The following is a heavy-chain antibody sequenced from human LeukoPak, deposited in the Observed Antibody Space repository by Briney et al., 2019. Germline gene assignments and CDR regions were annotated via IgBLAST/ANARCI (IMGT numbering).Heavy chain of an antibody. CDR1: GYTFTNFY. CDR3: ATMGLGLGPAHAQYDYVWGSYRDNWFDP. V-gene: IGHV1-46*01. D-gene: IGHD3-16*02. J-gene: IGHJ5*02. Sequence: ASVKVSCKTSGYTFTNFYMHWVRQAPGQGLEWMGIINPSGANTGYAQKFQGRVTMTRDTSTSTVYMELSSLRSQDTAVYYCATMGLGLGPAHAQYDYVWGSYRDNWFDPWGQGTLVTVSS. CDR2: INPSGANT.